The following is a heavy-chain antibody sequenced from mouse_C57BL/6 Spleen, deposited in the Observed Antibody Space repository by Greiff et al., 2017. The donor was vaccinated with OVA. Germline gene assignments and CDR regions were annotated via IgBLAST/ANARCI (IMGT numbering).Heavy chain of an antibody. V-gene: IGHV1-69*01. J-gene: IGHJ2*01. D-gene: IGHD1-1*02. CDR1: GYTFTSYW. CDR2: IDPSDSYT. CDR3: ARWCGNYFGD. Sequence: VQLQESGAELVMPGASVKLSCKASGYTFTSYWMHWVKQRPGQGLEWIGEIDPSDSYTNYYQKFKGKSTLTVDKSSSTAYMQLSSLTSEDAAVDDCARWCGNYFGDWGQGTTLSVSS.